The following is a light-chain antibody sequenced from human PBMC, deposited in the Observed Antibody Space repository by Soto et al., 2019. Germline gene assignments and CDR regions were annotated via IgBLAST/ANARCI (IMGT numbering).Light chain of an antibody. V-gene: IGKV3-20*01. J-gene: IGKJ1*01. CDR3: QQYGSSPRT. CDR1: QSVSSSY. CDR2: GAS. Sequence: EIVLTQSPGTLSLSPGERATLSCRASQSVSSSYLAWYQQKPGQAPRLLIYGASSRATGIPDRFSGSGSETDFTLTISRLEPEEFAVYYCQQYGSSPRTFRQGTKVEI.